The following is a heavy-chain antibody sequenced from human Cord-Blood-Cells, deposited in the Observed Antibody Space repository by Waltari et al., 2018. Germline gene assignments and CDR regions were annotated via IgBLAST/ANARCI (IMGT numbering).Heavy chain of an antibody. CDR3: ARSGTANWFDP. D-gene: IGHD6-13*01. V-gene: IGHV1-2*04. CDR2: INPNSGGT. J-gene: IGHJ5*02. Sequence: QMQLVQPGAEVKKPGAPVKVSCKASGYPSPGSYTHWEGPAPGQGLEWMGWINPNSGGTNYAQKFQGWVTMTRDTSISTAYMELSRLRSDDTAVYYCARSGTANWFDPWGQGTLVTVSS. CDR1: GYPSPGSY.